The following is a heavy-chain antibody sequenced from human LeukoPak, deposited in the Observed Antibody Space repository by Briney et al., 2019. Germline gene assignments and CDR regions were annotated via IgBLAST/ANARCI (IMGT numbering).Heavy chain of an antibody. V-gene: IGHV3-30*18. CDR1: GFTFSSYG. CDR2: ISYDGSNI. CDR3: AKADCPSCYFDY. D-gene: IGHD2-15*01. J-gene: IGHJ4*02. Sequence: PGGSLRLSCAASGFTFSSYGMHWVRQAPGKGLEWVAVISYDGSNIYYADSVKGRFTISRDNSKNTLYLQMNSLRAEDTAVYYCAKADCPSCYFDYWGQGTLVTVSS.